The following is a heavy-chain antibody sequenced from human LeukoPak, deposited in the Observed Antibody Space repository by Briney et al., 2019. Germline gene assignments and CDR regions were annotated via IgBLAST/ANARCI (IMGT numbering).Heavy chain of an antibody. Sequence: GGSLRLSCAASGFTFSSYSMNWVRQAPGKGLEWVSSISSSSSYIYYADSVKGRFTISRDNAKNSLYLQMNSLRAEDTAVYYCAYCSGGSCYPGRANRGYYYYGMDVWGQGTTVTVSS. CDR3: AYCSGGSCYPGRANRGYYYYGMDV. J-gene: IGHJ6*02. V-gene: IGHV3-21*04. D-gene: IGHD2-15*01. CDR2: ISSSSSYI. CDR1: GFTFSSYS.